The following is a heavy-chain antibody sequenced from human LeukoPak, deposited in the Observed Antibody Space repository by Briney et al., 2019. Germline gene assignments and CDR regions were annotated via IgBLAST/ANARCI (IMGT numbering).Heavy chain of an antibody. D-gene: IGHD3-3*01. CDR3: ARDATIFGQGY. CDR1: GGSIRSYY. J-gene: IGHJ4*02. CDR2: IYTSGST. V-gene: IGHV4-4*07. Sequence: PSETLSLTCTVSGGSIRSYYWSWIRQPAGKGLEWIGRIYTSGSTHYNPSLKSRVTISVDTSKNQFSLKLSSVTAADTAVYYCARDATIFGQGYWGQGTLVTVSS.